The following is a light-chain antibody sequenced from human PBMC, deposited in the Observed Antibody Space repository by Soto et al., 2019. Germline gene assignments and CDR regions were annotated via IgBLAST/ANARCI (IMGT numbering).Light chain of an antibody. CDR3: LQHNSYPFT. J-gene: IGKJ3*01. CDR1: QGVRSS. Sequence: DIQMTQSPSSLSASAGDRVTITCRASQGVRSSLDWYQQKPGKAPKRLIYEISSLQSGVPSRFSGSGSGTEFTLTISSLQPEDFATYYGLQHNSYPFTFGPGTKVDIK. V-gene: IGKV1-17*01. CDR2: EIS.